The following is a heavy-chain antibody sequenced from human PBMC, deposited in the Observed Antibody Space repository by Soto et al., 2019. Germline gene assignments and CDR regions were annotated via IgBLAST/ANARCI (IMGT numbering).Heavy chain of an antibody. D-gene: IGHD2-15*01. V-gene: IGHV1-2*04. CDR3: AREKGYCRGGSCYVAEYFQH. CDR1: GYTFTGYY. Sequence: QVQLVQSGAEVKKPGASVKVSCKASGYTFTGYYMHWVRQAPGQGLEWMGWINPNSGGTNYAQKFQGWVTMTRDTSISTAYMELSRLRSDDTAVYYCAREKGYCRGGSCYVAEYFQHWGQGTLVTVSS. CDR2: INPNSGGT. J-gene: IGHJ1*01.